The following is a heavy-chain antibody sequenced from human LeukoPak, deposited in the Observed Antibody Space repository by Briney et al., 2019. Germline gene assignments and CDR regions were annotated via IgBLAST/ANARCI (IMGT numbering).Heavy chain of an antibody. D-gene: IGHD3-3*01. CDR3: AREALTYYDFWSGYYSYYYGMDV. J-gene: IGHJ6*02. CDR2: INSDGSST. Sequence: PGGSLRLSCAASGFTFSSYWMHWVRQAPGKGLVWVSRINSDGSSTSYADSVKGRFTISRDNAKNTLYLQMNSLRAEDTAVYYCAREALTYYDFWSGYYSYYYGMDVWGQGTTVTVSS. V-gene: IGHV3-74*01. CDR1: GFTFSSYW.